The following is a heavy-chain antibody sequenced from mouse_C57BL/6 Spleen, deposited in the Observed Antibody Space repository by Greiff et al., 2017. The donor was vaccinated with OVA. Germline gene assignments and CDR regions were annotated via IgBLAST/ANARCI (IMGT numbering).Heavy chain of an antibody. CDR1: GFTFSDYY. Sequence: EVHLVESEGGLVQPGSSVKLSCTASGFTFSDYYMAWVSQGPGKGLEWVANINYDGSSTNYMDSLKSRFIISRDNAKNILYLQMSSLKSEDTATYYCARGSSWYFDVWGTGTTVTVSS. CDR2: INYDGSST. CDR3: ARGSSWYFDV. J-gene: IGHJ1*03. V-gene: IGHV5-16*01.